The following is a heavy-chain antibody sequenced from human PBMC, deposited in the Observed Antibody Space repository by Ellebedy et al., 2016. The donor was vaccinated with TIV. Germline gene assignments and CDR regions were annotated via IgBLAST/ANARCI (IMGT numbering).Heavy chain of an antibody. J-gene: IGHJ3*02. V-gene: IGHV3-66*01. Sequence: GGSLRLSCAASELTVSSNYMGWVRQAPGKGLEWVSVIGIDSTTYYADSVKGRFTISRDKSKNTLYIEMNSLRAEDTAVYYCARETFNDVDLKLWGIFDIWGQGTVVAVSS. CDR2: IGIDSTT. D-gene: IGHD3-10*01. CDR1: ELTVSSNY. CDR3: ARETFNDVDLKLWGIFDI.